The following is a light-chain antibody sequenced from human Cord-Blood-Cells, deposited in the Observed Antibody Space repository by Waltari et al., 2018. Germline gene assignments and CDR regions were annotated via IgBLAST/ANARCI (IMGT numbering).Light chain of an antibody. Sequence: QSALTQPASVSGSPGQSITISCTGTSSDVGGYNYVSWYQQHTGKAPKLMMYEVSNRPSGGCNRFSGSKSGNAASLTISGVQAEDEADYYCSSYTSSSTLVFGGGTKLTVL. CDR3: SSYTSSSTLV. CDR1: SSDVGGYNY. CDR2: EVS. V-gene: IGLV2-14*01. J-gene: IGLJ2*01.